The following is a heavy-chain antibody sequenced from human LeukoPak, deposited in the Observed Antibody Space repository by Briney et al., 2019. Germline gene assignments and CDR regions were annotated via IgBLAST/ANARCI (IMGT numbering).Heavy chain of an antibody. Sequence: GGSLRLSCAASGFTFRNYGMHWVRQAPVKGLEWVAVICNDGSNKYYGDSVKGRFTISRDNSKNTLSLKMNSLRAEDTAVYYCARRDDGSGSFYNGLDTFDIWGLGTMVTVSS. J-gene: IGHJ3*02. CDR3: ARRDDGSGSFYNGLDTFDI. D-gene: IGHD3-10*01. CDR1: GFTFRNYG. CDR2: ICNDGSNK. V-gene: IGHV3-33*01.